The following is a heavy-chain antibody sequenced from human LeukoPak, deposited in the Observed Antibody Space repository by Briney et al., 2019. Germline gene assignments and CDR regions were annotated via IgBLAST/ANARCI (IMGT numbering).Heavy chain of an antibody. CDR1: GFTFSSYY. V-gene: IGHV3-21*01. CDR3: ARGTYYYDSSGYYYLF. Sequence: GGSLRLSCAASGFTFSSYYMSWVRQAPGKGLDWVSSISSSSSYIYYADSVKGRFTISRDNAKNSLYLQMNSLRAEDTAVYYCARGTYYYDSSGYYYLFWGQGTLVTVSS. CDR2: ISSSSSYI. D-gene: IGHD3-22*01. J-gene: IGHJ4*02.